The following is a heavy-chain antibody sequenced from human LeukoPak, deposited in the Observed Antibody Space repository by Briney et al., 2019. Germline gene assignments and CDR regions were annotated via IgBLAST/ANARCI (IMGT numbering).Heavy chain of an antibody. CDR3: ARENGGGSFDP. CDR1: GFTFSSYA. J-gene: IGHJ5*02. CDR2: ISYDGSNK. Sequence: GGSLRLSCAASGFTFSSYAMHWVRQAPGKGLEWVAVISYDGSNKYYADSVKGRFTISRDNSKNTLYLQMNSLRAEDTAVYYCARENGGGSFDPWGQGTLVTVSS. D-gene: IGHD2-8*01. V-gene: IGHV3-30-3*01.